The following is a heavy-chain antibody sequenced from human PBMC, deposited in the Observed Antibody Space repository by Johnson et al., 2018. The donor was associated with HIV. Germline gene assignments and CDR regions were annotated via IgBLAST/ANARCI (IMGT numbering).Heavy chain of an antibody. J-gene: IGHJ3*02. V-gene: IGHV3-20*04. CDR3: ARDSTPWGGDYVDYTFDI. CDR2: MNWNGGATI. Sequence: VQLVESGGGVVRPGGSLRLSCEASGFTFDDYGLSWVRQAPGKGLAWVSGMNWNGGATIYYADSVKGRFTLSRDNAKKSLYLQMNSLRSEDTALYYCARDSTPWGGDYVDYTFDIWGQGTMVTVSS. CDR1: GFTFDDYG. D-gene: IGHD4-17*01.